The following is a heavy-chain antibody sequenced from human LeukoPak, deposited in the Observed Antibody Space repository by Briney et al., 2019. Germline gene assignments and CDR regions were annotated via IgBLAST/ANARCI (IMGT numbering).Heavy chain of an antibody. CDR1: GFTFTISA. Sequence: GGSLRLSCAASGFTFTISAMAWVRQAPGKGLEWVSGISGGGDRKDYADSVKGRVTISRDNRKNTLHLEMNSLRVEDTAVYYCAKEGGYSSTWYWGQGTLVTVSS. CDR2: ISGGGDRK. CDR3: AKEGGYSSTWY. V-gene: IGHV3-23*01. D-gene: IGHD6-13*01. J-gene: IGHJ4*02.